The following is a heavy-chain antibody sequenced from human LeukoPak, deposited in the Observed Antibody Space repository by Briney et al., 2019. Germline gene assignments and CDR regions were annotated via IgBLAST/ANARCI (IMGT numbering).Heavy chain of an antibody. CDR1: GFTFRNYG. CDR2: ITYDGYYK. D-gene: IGHD3-10*01. V-gene: IGHV3-30*03. J-gene: IGHJ4*02. CDR3: ARDLSPVVRASPMGY. Sequence: PGGSLRLSCAASGFTFRNYGMHWVRQAPGKGLEWVALITYDGYYKYYSDSVKGRFTISSDTSKNTMYLQMNSLRAEDTAVYYCARDLSPVVRASPMGYWGQGTLVTVSS.